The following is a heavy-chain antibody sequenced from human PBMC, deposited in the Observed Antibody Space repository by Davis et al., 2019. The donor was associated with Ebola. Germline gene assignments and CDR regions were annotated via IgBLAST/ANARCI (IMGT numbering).Heavy chain of an antibody. V-gene: IGHV3-9*01. CDR3: AKDISYDILTGYFLRGLDY. CDR2: ISWNNGSI. D-gene: IGHD3-9*01. Sequence: GESLNLPCAAPGFTLDDYAMHWVRQAPGKGLEWVSGISWNNGSIGYADSVKGRFTISRDNAKNSLYLQMNSLRAEDTALYYCAKDISYDILTGYFLRGLDYWGQGTLVTVSS. CDR1: GFTLDDYA. J-gene: IGHJ4*02.